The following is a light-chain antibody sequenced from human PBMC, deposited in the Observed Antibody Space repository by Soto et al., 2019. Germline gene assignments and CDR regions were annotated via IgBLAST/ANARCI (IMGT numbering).Light chain of an antibody. V-gene: IGLV2-8*01. J-gene: IGLJ1*01. Sequence: SALIQPPSVPGSPGQSVTVSWTGTSSDVGSSDYVSWSQEHPGTVPKTIIYNVNSRPSGVPGRFSGSKSGNTASLTVSGLQAVDEADYYCSSYSDTNICVFGTGTKVTVL. CDR3: SSYSDTNICV. CDR2: NVN. CDR1: SSDVGSSDY.